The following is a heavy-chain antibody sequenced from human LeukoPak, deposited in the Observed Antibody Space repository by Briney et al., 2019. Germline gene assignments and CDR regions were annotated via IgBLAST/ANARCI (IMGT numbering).Heavy chain of an antibody. V-gene: IGHV4-39*01. Sequence: SETLSLTCTVSGGSITSTSYYWGWIRQPPGKGLEWIGSIYYSGSTYYNPSLKSRVTISVDTSKNQFSLKLSSVTAADTAVYYCARHVRNYDYVWGSYRQYYFDYWGQGTLVTVSS. CDR2: IYYSGST. CDR1: GGSITSTSYY. D-gene: IGHD3-16*02. CDR3: ARHVRNYDYVWGSYRQYYFDY. J-gene: IGHJ4*02.